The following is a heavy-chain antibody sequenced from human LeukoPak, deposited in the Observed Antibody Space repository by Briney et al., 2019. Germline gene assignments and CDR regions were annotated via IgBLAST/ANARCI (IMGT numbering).Heavy chain of an antibody. J-gene: IGHJ4*02. CDR3: ARDSITIFGVAN. V-gene: IGHV3-66*01. Sequence: GGSLRLSCAASGFTVSSNYMSWVRQAPGKGLEWVSVIYSGGSTYYADSVKGRFTISRDNSKNTLYLQMNSLRAEDTAVYYCARDSITIFGVANWGQGTLVTVSS. CDR1: GFTVSSNY. CDR2: IYSGGST. D-gene: IGHD3-3*01.